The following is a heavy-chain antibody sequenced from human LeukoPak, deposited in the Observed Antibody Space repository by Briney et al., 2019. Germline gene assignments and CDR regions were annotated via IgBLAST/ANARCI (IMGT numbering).Heavy chain of an antibody. Sequence: SETLSLTCAVSGASISNYYWSWIRQPPGKGLEWIGYVYYSGDTNYNPSVKSGVAISADTSTNQCSLRLSSGTAADPTVYYCARLFLFTRIERTTHYYYAMDVWGQGTTVTVSS. J-gene: IGHJ6*02. CDR3: ARLFLFTRIERTTHYYYAMDV. CDR2: VYYSGDT. CDR1: GASISNYY. V-gene: IGHV4-59*08. D-gene: IGHD2/OR15-2a*01.